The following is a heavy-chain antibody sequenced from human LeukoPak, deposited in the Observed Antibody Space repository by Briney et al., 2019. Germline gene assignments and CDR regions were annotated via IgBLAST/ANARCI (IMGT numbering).Heavy chain of an antibody. Sequence: GGSLRLSCAASGFTLSCHWMRWVRQAPGRGGVGVANIKQGGSEKYYVDSEKGRFTISRDKAKNSLYLQMNRLRAEDTAVYYCASTTPSSYYDILTGSYGMDVWGKGTTVTVSS. J-gene: IGHJ6*04. D-gene: IGHD3-9*01. CDR1: GFTLSCHW. CDR3: ASTTPSSYYDILTGSYGMDV. V-gene: IGHV3-7*03. CDR2: IKQGGSEK.